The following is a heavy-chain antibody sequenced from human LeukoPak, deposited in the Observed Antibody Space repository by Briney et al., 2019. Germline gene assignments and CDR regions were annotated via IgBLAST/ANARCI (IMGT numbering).Heavy chain of an antibody. Sequence: GGALRLSCAASGFTFSSYWMSWVRQAPGRGLEWVANIKQDGSEKYYVDSVKGRFTISRDNAKNSLYLQMNSLRAEDTAVYYCARDLGGATTIYFDYWGQGTLVTVSS. CDR3: ARDLGGATTIYFDY. J-gene: IGHJ4*02. CDR1: GFTFSSYW. CDR2: IKQDGSEK. V-gene: IGHV3-7*01. D-gene: IGHD1-26*01.